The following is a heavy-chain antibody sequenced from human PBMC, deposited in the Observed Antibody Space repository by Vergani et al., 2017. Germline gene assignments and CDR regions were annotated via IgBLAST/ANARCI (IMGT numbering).Heavy chain of an antibody. CDR1: GFTFSSYA. CDR2: ISYDGSNK. D-gene: IGHD6-13*01. V-gene: IGHV3-30-3*01. J-gene: IGHJ6*03. Sequence: VQLLESGGGLVQPGGSLRLSCAASGFTFSSYAMSWVRQAPGKGLEWVAVISYDGSNKYYADSVKGRFTISRDNSKNTLYLQMNSLRAEDTAVYYCAREVAAAPDCYMDVWGKGP. CDR3: AREVAAAPDCYMDV.